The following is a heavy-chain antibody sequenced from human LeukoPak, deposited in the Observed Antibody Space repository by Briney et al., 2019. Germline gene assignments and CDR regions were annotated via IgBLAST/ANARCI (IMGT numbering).Heavy chain of an antibody. J-gene: IGHJ5*02. CDR3: ARVQYQLLFGGNWFDP. CDR1: GYTFTGYY. Sequence: ASVKVSYKASGYTFTGYYIHWVRQAPGQGLEWMGWINPNSGDTHYAQKFQGRVTMTRDTSITTAYMDLNSLISDDTAVYYCARVQYQLLFGGNWFDPWGQGTLVTVSS. V-gene: IGHV1-2*02. D-gene: IGHD2-2*01. CDR2: INPNSGDT.